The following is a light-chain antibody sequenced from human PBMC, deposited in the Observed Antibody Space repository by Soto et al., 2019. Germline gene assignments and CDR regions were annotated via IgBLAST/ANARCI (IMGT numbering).Light chain of an antibody. CDR1: QDISNY. Sequence: DIQMTHSQSSLSASVGDRVTITCQASQDISNYLNWYQQKPGKAPKLLIYDASNLETGVPSRFSGSGSGTDFTFTISSLQPEDIATYYCQQYDNLLFTFGPGTKVDIK. J-gene: IGKJ3*01. CDR2: DAS. V-gene: IGKV1-33*01. CDR3: QQYDNLLFT.